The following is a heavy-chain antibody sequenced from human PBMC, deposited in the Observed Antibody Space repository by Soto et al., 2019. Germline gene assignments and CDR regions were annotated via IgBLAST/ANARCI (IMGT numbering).Heavy chain of an antibody. J-gene: IGHJ6*03. Sequence: PSETLSLTCTVAGGSISSYYWSWIRQPPGKGLEWIGYIYYSGSTNYNPSLKSRVTISVDTSKNQFSLKLSSVTAADTAVYYCARHTEYNDFWSGYYPNYYYYMDVWGKGTTVTVS. CDR3: ARHTEYNDFWSGYYPNYYYYMDV. CDR1: GGSISSYY. CDR2: IYYSGST. V-gene: IGHV4-59*08. D-gene: IGHD3-3*01.